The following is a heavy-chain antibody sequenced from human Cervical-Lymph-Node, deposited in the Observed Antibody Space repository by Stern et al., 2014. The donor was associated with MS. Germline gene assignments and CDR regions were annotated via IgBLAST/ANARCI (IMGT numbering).Heavy chain of an antibody. D-gene: IGHD6-19*01. J-gene: IGHJ6*02. CDR1: GGSITNGGDS. CDR2: IYHSANS. V-gene: IGHV4-30-2*01. CDR3: ARGRGSGWYFNYALDV. Sequence: QLQLQESGSGLVKPSQTLSLTCSVSGGSITNGGDSWNWIRQAPGRGLEWIGYIYHSANSFYTPSLKCRVTISVDTSKSQFSLKVTSVTAADAAVYYCARGRGSGWYFNYALDVWGQGTTVTVSS.